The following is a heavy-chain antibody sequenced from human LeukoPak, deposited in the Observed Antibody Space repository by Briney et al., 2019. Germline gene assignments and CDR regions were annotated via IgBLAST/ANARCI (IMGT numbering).Heavy chain of an antibody. CDR1: GGSISSSSHY. CDR2: VFYSGST. D-gene: IGHD3-22*01. CDR3: AILTSYDTSKRGFDY. V-gene: IGHV4-39*01. J-gene: IGHJ4*02. Sequence: LETLSLTCTVSGGSISSSSHYWGWVRQPPGEGLEWLVTVFYSGSTYYTPSLKSRVNMSVHPFKNQFSLKLTSVTDADTAVYYCAILTSYDTSKRGFDYWGQGTLVSVSS.